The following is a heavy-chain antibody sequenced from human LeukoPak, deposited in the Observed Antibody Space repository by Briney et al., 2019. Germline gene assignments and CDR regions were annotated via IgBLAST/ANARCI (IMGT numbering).Heavy chain of an antibody. D-gene: IGHD3-22*01. CDR3: ARAHDSSGYYYVGYFQH. J-gene: IGHJ1*01. CDR1: GGTFSSYA. V-gene: IGHV1-69*05. CDR2: IIPIFGTA. Sequence: ASVKVSCKASGGTFSSYAISWVRQAPGQGLEWMGRIIPIFGTANYAQKFQGRVTITTDESTSTAYMELSSLRSEDRAVYYCARAHDSSGYYYVGYFQHWGQGTLVTGSS.